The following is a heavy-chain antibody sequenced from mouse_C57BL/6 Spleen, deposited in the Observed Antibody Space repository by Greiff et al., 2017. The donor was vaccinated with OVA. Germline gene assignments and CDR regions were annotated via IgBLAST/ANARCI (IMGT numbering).Heavy chain of an antibody. CDR2: INPNNGGT. Sequence: VQLKQSGPELVKPGASVKIPCKASGYTFTDYNMDWVKQSHGKSLEWIGDINPNNGGTIYNQKFKGKATLTVDKSSSTAYMELRSLTSEDTAVYYCARSGYYDLYYAMDYWGQGTSVTVSS. CDR1: GYTFTDYN. D-gene: IGHD1-1*01. J-gene: IGHJ4*01. CDR3: ARSGYYDLYYAMDY. V-gene: IGHV1-18*01.